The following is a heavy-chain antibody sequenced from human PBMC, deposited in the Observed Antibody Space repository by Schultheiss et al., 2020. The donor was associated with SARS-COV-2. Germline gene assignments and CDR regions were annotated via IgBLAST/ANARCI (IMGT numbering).Heavy chain of an antibody. D-gene: IGHD2-2*01. CDR2: IYHSGST. CDR3: ARAQLGYCSSTSCYTHRGFDY. J-gene: IGHJ4*02. Sequence: SETLSLTCAVSGGSISSSNWWSWVRQPPGKGLEWIGEIYHSGSTNYNPSLKSRVTISVDTSKNQFSLKLSSVTAADTAVYYCARAQLGYCSSTSCYTHRGFDYWGQGTLVTVSS. V-gene: IGHV4-4*02. CDR1: GGSISSSNW.